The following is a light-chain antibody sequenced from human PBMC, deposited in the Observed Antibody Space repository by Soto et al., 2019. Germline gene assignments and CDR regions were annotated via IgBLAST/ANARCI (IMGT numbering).Light chain of an antibody. CDR2: LNSDGSH. J-gene: IGLJ2*01. CDR3: QSWDTGCSVV. CDR1: SGHSSYA. Sequence: QPVLTQSPSASASLGASVKLTCTLSSGHSSYAIAWHQQQPEKGPRYLMKLNSDGSHNTGDETPDPFSGSSSGAERYLTISSLQAEDEADYSCQSWDTGCSVVFGGGTKLTV. V-gene: IGLV4-69*01.